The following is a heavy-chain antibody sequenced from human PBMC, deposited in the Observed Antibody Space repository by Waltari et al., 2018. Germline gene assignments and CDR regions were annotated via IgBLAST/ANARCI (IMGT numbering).Heavy chain of an antibody. V-gene: IGHV4-59*01. CDR3: ARSVVAATPYYFDY. Sequence: QVQLQESGPGLVTPSETLSLTCTVSGGSISSYYWSWIRQPPGKGLEWIGYIYYSGSTNYNPSLKSRVTISVDTSKNQFSLKLSSVTAADTAVYYCARSVVAATPYYFDYWGQGTLVTVSS. D-gene: IGHD2-15*01. CDR1: GGSISSYY. CDR2: IYYSGST. J-gene: IGHJ4*02.